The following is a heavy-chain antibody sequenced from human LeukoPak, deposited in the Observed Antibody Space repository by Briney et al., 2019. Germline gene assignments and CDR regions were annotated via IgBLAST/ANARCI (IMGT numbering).Heavy chain of an antibody. CDR1: GGTFSSYA. J-gene: IGHJ5*02. V-gene: IGHV1-69*04. D-gene: IGHD4-11*01. CDR3: ARRIRNSYSNHLGWFDP. CDR2: IIPILGIA. Sequence: GASVKVSCKASGGTFSSYAISWVRQAPGQGLEWMGRIIPILGIANYAQKFQGRVTITADKSTSTAYMGLRSLRSDDTAVYYCARRIRNSYSNHLGWFDPWGQGTLVTVSS.